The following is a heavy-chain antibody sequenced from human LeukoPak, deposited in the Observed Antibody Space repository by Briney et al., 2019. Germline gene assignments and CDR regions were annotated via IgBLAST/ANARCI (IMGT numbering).Heavy chain of an antibody. CDR1: GYTFTSYG. Sequence: GASVKVSCKASGYTFTSYGISWVRQAPGQGLEWMGWISAYNGNTNSAQKLQGRITMTTDTSTSTAYMELKSLRSDDTAVYYCARTLGYCSSTSCYKSLPDYWGQGTLVTVSS. CDR2: ISAYNGNT. J-gene: IGHJ4*02. V-gene: IGHV1-18*01. D-gene: IGHD2-2*02. CDR3: ARTLGYCSSTSCYKSLPDY.